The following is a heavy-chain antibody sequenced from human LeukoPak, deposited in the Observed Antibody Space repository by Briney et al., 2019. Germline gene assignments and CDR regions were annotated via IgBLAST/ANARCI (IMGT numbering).Heavy chain of an antibody. Sequence: SQTLSLTCTASGCSISSGSNYWSWIRQPAGKGLEWIGRIYTSGSTNDNPSLKSRVTISVDTSKNQFSLKLRSVTAADTAVYYCARGVGYCSSTSCYHYYGMDVWGQGTTVTVSS. CDR1: GCSISSGSNY. D-gene: IGHD2-2*03. CDR3: ARGVGYCSSTSCYHYYGMDV. V-gene: IGHV4-61*02. CDR2: IYTSGST. J-gene: IGHJ6*02.